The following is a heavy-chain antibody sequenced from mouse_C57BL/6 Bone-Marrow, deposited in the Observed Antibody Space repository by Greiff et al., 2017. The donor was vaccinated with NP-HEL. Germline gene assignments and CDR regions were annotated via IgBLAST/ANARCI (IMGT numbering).Heavy chain of an antibody. Sequence: VHVKQSGAELVKPGASVKLSCTASGFNIKDYYMHWVKQRTEQGLEWIGRIDPEDGETKYAPKFQGKATITADTSSNTAYLQLSSLTSEDTAVYYCARGYYGSSPYWYFDVWGTGTTVTVSS. CDR2: IDPEDGET. J-gene: IGHJ1*03. V-gene: IGHV14-2*01. CDR3: ARGYYGSSPYWYFDV. D-gene: IGHD1-1*01. CDR1: GFNIKDYY.